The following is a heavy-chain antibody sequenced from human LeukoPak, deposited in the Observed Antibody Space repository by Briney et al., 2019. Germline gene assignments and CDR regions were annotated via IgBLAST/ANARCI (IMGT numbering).Heavy chain of an antibody. V-gene: IGHV3-21*01. J-gene: IGHJ4*02. CDR2: ISSSSSYI. D-gene: IGHD3-10*01. CDR3: ARGGWFGEFNY. CDR1: GFTFSDYS. Sequence: NPGGSLRLSCAASGFTFSDYSMNCVRQAPGKGMEWVSSISSSSSYIYYADSVKGRFTISRDNAKNSLYLQMNSLRAEDTAVYYFARGGWFGEFNYWGQGTLVTVSS.